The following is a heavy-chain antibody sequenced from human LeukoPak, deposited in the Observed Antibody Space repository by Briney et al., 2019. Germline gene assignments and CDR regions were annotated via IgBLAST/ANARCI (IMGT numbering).Heavy chain of an antibody. CDR1: GYTFTNYW. J-gene: IGHJ6*02. V-gene: IGHV5-51*01. Sequence: GESLKISCKGSGYTFTNYWIGWVRQMPGKGLEWMGIIYPGDSDIRYSPSFQGQVTISADKSITTAYLQWSSLKASDAAMYYCARLEGNSSGDYYGLDIWGQGTTVTVSS. CDR2: IYPGDSDI. CDR3: ARLEGNSSGDYYGLDI. D-gene: IGHD6-19*01.